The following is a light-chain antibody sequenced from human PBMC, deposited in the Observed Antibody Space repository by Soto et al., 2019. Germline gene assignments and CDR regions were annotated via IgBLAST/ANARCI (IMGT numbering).Light chain of an antibody. CDR2: KAS. J-gene: IGKJ1*01. CDR1: QTISSW. Sequence: ESEIPQGRCTLYRCVGDRVTKRCLASQTISSWLAWYQQKPGKAPKLLIYKASTLKSGVPSRFSGSGSGTEFTLTISSLQPYDLATHFSQQDSSYTEVFGSGTKVDIK. V-gene: IGKV1-5*03. CDR3: QQDSSYTEV.